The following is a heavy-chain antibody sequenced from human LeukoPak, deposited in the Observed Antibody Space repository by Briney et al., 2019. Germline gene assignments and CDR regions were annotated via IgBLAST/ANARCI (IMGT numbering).Heavy chain of an antibody. CDR2: INPNSGGT. V-gene: IGHV1-2*02. CDR1: GYTFTGYY. J-gene: IGHJ4*02. CDR3: ARGRWSGYDSVDGDFDY. Sequence: GASVKVSCKASGYTFTGYYMHWVRQAPGQGLEWMGWINPNSGGTNYAQKFQGRVTMTRDTSISTAYMELSRLRSDDTAVYYCARGRWSGYDSVDGDFDYWGQGTLVTVSS. D-gene: IGHD5-12*01.